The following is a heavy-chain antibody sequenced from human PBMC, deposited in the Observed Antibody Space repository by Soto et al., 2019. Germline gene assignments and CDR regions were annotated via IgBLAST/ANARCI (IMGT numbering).Heavy chain of an antibody. V-gene: IGHV4-59*01. Sequence: PSETLSLTCTVSGGSISSYYWSWIRQPPGKGLEWIGYIYYSGSTNYNPSLKSRVTISVDTSKNQFSRKLSSVTAADTAVYYCARELPRGTVRLWGQGTLVTVSS. CDR3: ARELPRGTVRL. J-gene: IGHJ4*02. CDR2: IYYSGST. CDR1: GGSISSYY. D-gene: IGHD4-4*01.